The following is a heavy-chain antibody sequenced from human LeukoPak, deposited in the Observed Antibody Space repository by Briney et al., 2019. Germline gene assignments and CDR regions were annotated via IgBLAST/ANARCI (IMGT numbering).Heavy chain of an antibody. V-gene: IGHV1-18*01. D-gene: IGHD3-22*01. CDR1: GYTFTSYG. CDR3: ARRIPPTYYYDSSGYYSYYYYYMDV. CDR2: ISAYNGNT. Sequence: GASVKVSCKASGYTFTSYGISWVRQAPGQGLEWMGWISAYNGNTNYAQTLQGRVTMTTDTSTSTAYMELRSLRSDDTAVYYCARRIPPTYYYDSSGYYSYYYYYMDVWGKGTTVTVSS. J-gene: IGHJ6*03.